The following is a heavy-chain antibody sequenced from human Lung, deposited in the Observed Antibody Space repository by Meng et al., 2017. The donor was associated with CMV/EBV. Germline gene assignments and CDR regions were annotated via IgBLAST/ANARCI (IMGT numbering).Heavy chain of an antibody. D-gene: IGHD3-10*01. CDR3: ARGRAGSGSPYYFDY. J-gene: IGHJ4*02. Sequence: GGSLRLSXAASGFTFTSYAMSWVRQAPGKGLEWVSAISGSGGSTYYADSVKGRFTISRDNSKNTLYLQMNSLRAEDTAVYYCARGRAGSGSPYYFDYWGQGTLVTVSS. V-gene: IGHV3-23*01. CDR2: ISGSGGST. CDR1: GFTFTSYA.